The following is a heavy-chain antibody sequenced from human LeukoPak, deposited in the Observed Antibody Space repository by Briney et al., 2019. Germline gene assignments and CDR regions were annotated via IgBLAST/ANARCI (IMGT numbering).Heavy chain of an antibody. CDR3: ATCSGGSCY. J-gene: IGHJ4*02. V-gene: IGHV4-4*07. CDR2: IYTSGNT. CDR1: GGSINNYY. D-gene: IGHD2-15*01. Sequence: SETLSLTCSVSGGSINNYYWSRIRQPAGKGLEWIGRIYTSGNTNYSPSFKSRVTMSVDMSKNQFSLKLSSVTAADTAVYYCATCSGGSCYWGQGTLVTVSS.